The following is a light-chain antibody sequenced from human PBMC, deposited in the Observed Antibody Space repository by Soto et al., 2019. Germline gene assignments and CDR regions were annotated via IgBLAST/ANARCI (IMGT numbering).Light chain of an antibody. Sequence: QSALTQPASVSGSPGQSITNSCTGTSSDVGGYNYVSWYQQHPGKAPKLMIYDVSNRPSGVSNRFSGSKSGNTASLTISGLQAEDEADYYCSSYTSSSTLEVVFGGGTKVTVL. CDR1: SSDVGGYNY. J-gene: IGLJ2*01. CDR3: SSYTSSSTLEVV. CDR2: DVS. V-gene: IGLV2-14*01.